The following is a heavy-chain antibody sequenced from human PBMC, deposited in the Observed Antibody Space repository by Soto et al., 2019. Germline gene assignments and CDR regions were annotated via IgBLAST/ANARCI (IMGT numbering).Heavy chain of an antibody. CDR3: AKVSGIAVAGTYYYGMDV. CDR1: GYTFTSSG. CDR2: ISTDNGNT. D-gene: IGHD6-19*01. Sequence: ASVKVSCKASGYTFTSSGISWVRQAPGQGLEWMGWISTDNGNTNYAQHLQGRVSMTTDTSTSTAYMDLRSLRSDDTAVYYCAKVSGIAVAGTYYYGMDVWGQGTTVTVSS. V-gene: IGHV1-18*01. J-gene: IGHJ6*02.